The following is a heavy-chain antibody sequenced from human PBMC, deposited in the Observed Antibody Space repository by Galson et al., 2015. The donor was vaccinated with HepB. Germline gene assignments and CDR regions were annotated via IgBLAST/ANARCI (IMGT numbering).Heavy chain of an antibody. J-gene: IGHJ3*02. CDR2: IYYSGST. CDR3: ARVEIGAPPGNAFEI. Sequence: SETLSLTCTVAGGSISMLYWGWIRQPPGKGMEWNGYIYYSGSTNYNPSLKSRVTISVATSKNQFSLKLSSVTAADLAVYYWARVEIGAPPGNAFEIWGQGTMVTVSS. CDR1: GGSISMLY. V-gene: IGHV4-59*01. D-gene: IGHD3-10*01.